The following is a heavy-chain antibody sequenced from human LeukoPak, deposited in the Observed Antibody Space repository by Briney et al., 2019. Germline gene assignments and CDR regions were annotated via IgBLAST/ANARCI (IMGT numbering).Heavy chain of an antibody. D-gene: IGHD3-22*01. V-gene: IGHV1-2*02. CDR2: INPNSGGT. Sequence: ASVKVSCKASGYTFTGYYMHWVRQAPGQGLEWMVWINPNSGGTNYAQKFQGRVTMTRDTSISTAYMELSRLRSDDTAVYYCARGYYDSSGYYYFDYWGQGTLVTVSS. CDR1: GYTFTGYY. CDR3: ARGYYDSSGYYYFDY. J-gene: IGHJ4*02.